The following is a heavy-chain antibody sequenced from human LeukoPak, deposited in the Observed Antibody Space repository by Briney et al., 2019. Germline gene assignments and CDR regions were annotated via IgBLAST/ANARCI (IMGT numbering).Heavy chain of an antibody. Sequence: GGSLRLSCAASGFTFSSYGMHWVRQAPGKGLEWVAVISYDGSNKYYADSVKGRFTISRDNSKNTLYLQMNSLRAEDTAVYYCARDFSGDPPAEYFQHWGQGTLVTVSS. D-gene: IGHD4-17*01. CDR1: GFTFSSYG. J-gene: IGHJ1*01. V-gene: IGHV3-30*19. CDR3: ARDFSGDPPAEYFQH. CDR2: ISYDGSNK.